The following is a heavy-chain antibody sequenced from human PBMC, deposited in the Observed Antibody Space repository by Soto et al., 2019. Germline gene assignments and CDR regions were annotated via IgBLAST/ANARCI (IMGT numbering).Heavy chain of an antibody. Sequence: TGGSLRLSCAASGFPFSTYSMSWVRQAPGKGLEWISYISASTLTIFYADFVKGRFTISRDTAQNSLYLQMNSLRDEDTAVYYCARAPQIVAPAATGFDYWGQGTLVTVSS. J-gene: IGHJ4*02. CDR3: ARAPQIVAPAATGFDY. CDR2: ISASTLTI. D-gene: IGHD2-2*01. CDR1: GFPFSTYS. V-gene: IGHV3-48*02.